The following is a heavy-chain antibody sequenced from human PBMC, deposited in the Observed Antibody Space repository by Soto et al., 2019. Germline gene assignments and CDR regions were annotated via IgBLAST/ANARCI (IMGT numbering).Heavy chain of an antibody. CDR3: ARGRILPGYRHYYFDY. Sequence: QVQLVQSGAEVKKPGSSVKVSCKASGGTFSSYAISWVRQSPGQGLEWMGGIIHIFGTASYAQKFQGRVTITADESTSTAYMELSSLRSEDTAVSYCARGRILPGYRHYYFDYWGQGTLVTVSS. J-gene: IGHJ4*02. V-gene: IGHV1-69*12. CDR1: GGTFSSYA. CDR2: IIHIFGTA. D-gene: IGHD3-9*01.